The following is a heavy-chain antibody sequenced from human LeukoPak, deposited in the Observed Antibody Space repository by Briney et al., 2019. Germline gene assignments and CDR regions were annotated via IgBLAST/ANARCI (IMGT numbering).Heavy chain of an antibody. D-gene: IGHD2-21*02. CDR2: INHSGST. V-gene: IGHV4-34*01. Sequence: PSETLSLACAVYGGSFRGYYWSWIRQPPGKGLEWIGEINHSGSTNYNPSLKSRVTISVDTSKNQFSLKLSSVTAADTAVYYCARSRTASLDYWGQGTLVTVSS. CDR3: ARSRTASLDY. CDR1: GGSFRGYY. J-gene: IGHJ4*02.